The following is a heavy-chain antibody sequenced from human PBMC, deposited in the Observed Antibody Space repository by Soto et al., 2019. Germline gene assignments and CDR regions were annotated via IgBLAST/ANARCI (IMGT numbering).Heavy chain of an antibody. CDR2: IVVGSGDT. CDR1: GFTFTNSA. Sequence: QMQLVQSGPEVKKPGTSVKVSCKASGFTFTNSAVQWVRQARGQRLEWMGWIVVGSGDTKYAQKFQERVTFTRDMSTSTAYMELSILKSEDTAVYYCAADVGDLWGQGTLVTVSS. V-gene: IGHV1-58*01. CDR3: AADVGDL. D-gene: IGHD1-26*01. J-gene: IGHJ5*02.